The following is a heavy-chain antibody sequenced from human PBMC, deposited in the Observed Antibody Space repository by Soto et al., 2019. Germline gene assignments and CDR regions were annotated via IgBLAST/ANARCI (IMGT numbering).Heavy chain of an antibody. Sequence: ASVKVSCKASGYTFTSYAMHWVRQAPGQRLESMGWVNAGNGNTKYSQKFQGRVTITRDTSASTAYMELSSLRSEDTAVYYCATDVVVVAAAAFDIWGQGTMVTVSS. CDR2: VNAGNGNT. V-gene: IGHV1-3*01. CDR1: GYTFTSYA. CDR3: ATDVVVVAAAAFDI. J-gene: IGHJ3*02. D-gene: IGHD2-15*01.